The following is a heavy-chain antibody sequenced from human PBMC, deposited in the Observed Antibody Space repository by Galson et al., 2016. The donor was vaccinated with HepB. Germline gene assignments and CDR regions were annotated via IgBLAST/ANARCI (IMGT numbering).Heavy chain of an antibody. CDR1: GFTFSSYS. V-gene: IGHV3-21*01. CDR3: VRGLNTGWYDLVFGFEY. J-gene: IGHJ4*02. D-gene: IGHD6-19*01. Sequence: SLRLSCAASGFTFSSYSMNWVRQAPGKGLEWVSSISSSSSYIYYADSVKGRFTISRDNSKNTVYLQMNSLRTEDTAVYYCVRGLNTGWYDLVFGFEYWGQGTLVSVSS. CDR2: ISSSSSYI.